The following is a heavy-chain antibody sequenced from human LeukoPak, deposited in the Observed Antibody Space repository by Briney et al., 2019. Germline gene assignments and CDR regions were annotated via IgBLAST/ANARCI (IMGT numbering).Heavy chain of an antibody. J-gene: IGHJ4*02. V-gene: IGHV4-59*08. D-gene: IGHD3-3*01. CDR3: AGPYYDFWSGYNLWGY. Sequence: KSSETLSLTCTVSGGSINSYYWSWIRQRPGKGLEWLGYIYYSGGTNYNPSLKSRVTISLDTSKNQFSLKLNSVTAADTAVYYCAGPYYDFWSGYNLWGYWGQGTLVTVSS. CDR1: GGSINSYY. CDR2: IYYSGGT.